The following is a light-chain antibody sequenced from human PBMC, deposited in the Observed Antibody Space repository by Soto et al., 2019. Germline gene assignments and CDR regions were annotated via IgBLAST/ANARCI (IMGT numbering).Light chain of an antibody. CDR1: SSDVGGYNY. CDR2: EVS. J-gene: IGLJ1*01. V-gene: IGLV2-14*01. Sequence: QSALAQPPSVSGSPGQLITISCTGNSSDVGGYNYVSWYQQHPGKPPKLMIYEVSNRPSGVSNRFSGSQSGNTASLTVSGLQAEDEADYYCSSYTTTNTYVFGTGTKVTV. CDR3: SSYTTTNTYV.